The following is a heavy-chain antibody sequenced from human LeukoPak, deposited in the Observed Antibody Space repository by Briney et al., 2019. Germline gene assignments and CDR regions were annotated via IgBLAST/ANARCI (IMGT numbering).Heavy chain of an antibody. CDR1: GFTFISYS. Sequence: GGSLRLSCATSGFTFISYSMTWVRQAPGKGLEWVSSISASSGYINYADSVKGRFTISRDNAKNSLYLQMNSLRAEDTAVYYCARADGIVASGHYYFDYWGQGNLVTVSS. V-gene: IGHV3-21*01. D-gene: IGHD2/OR15-2a*01. CDR3: ARADGIVASGHYYFDY. CDR2: ISASSGYI. J-gene: IGHJ4*02.